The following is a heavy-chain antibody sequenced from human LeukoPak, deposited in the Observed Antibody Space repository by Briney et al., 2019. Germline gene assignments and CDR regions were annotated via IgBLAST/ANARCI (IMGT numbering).Heavy chain of an antibody. CDR2: FYSGGST. Sequence: SETLSLTCTVFGDSISGSKYFWGWIRQPPGKGLEWIGNFYSGGSTYYNPSLKRRVAISEDTSGKQFSLRLGSVTAADTAMYFCARVGSGLNLYYFDYWGQGILVTVSS. J-gene: IGHJ4*02. CDR1: GDSISGSKYF. CDR3: ARVGSGLNLYYFDY. V-gene: IGHV4-39*07. D-gene: IGHD3-3*01.